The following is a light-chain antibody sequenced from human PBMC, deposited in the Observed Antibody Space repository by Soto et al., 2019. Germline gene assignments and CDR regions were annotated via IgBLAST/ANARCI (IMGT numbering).Light chain of an antibody. CDR1: QSVSSSY. CDR2: GAS. J-gene: IGKJ2*01. Sequence: EIVLTQSPGTLSLSPGERATLSCRASQSVSSSYLAWYQHKPGQAPRLLIYGASSRATGIPDRFRGSGSWTAFTRTISRLEPEDFAVYYCQQYGSSPHTFGQGTKLEIK. CDR3: QQYGSSPHT. V-gene: IGKV3-20*01.